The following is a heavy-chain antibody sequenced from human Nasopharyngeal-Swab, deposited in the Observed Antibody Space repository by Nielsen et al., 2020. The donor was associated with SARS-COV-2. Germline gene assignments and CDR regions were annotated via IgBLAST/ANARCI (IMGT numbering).Heavy chain of an antibody. Sequence: GESLKISCAASGFTFSSYWMHWVRQAPGKGLVWVSRINSDGSSTSYADSVKGRFTISRDNAKNTLYLQMNSLRAEDTAVYYCARGYGSYPYYYGMDVWGRGTTVTVSS. CDR1: GFTFSSYW. CDR3: ARGYGSYPYYYGMDV. V-gene: IGHV3-74*01. J-gene: IGHJ6*02. D-gene: IGHD1-26*01. CDR2: INSDGSST.